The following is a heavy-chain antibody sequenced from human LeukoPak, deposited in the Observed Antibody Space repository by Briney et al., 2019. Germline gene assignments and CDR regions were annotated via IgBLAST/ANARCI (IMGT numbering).Heavy chain of an antibody. CDR3: ARVHSSSWAYFDN. Sequence: GGSLRLSCAASGFTFSSYDMLWVRQAPAKGLEWVAVIWYDGSSKYHADSVKGRFTISRDNSKNTLYLQMDSLRAEDTAVYYCARVHSSSWAYFDNWGQGTLVTVSS. D-gene: IGHD6-13*01. CDR2: IWYDGSSK. CDR1: GFTFSSYD. V-gene: IGHV3-33*01. J-gene: IGHJ4*02.